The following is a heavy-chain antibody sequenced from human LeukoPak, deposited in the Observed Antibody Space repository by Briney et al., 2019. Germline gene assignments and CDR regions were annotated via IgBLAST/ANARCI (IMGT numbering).Heavy chain of an antibody. V-gene: IGHV3-21*01. D-gene: IGHD3-3*01. CDR1: GFTFSSYA. CDR2: ISSSSSYI. J-gene: IGHJ6*03. Sequence: GGSLRLSCAASGFTFSSYAMSWVRQAPGKGLEWVSSISSSSSYIYYADSVKGRFTISRDNAKNSLYLQMNSLRAEDTAVYYCARVGNYDFWSGYGYMDVWGKGTTVTVSS. CDR3: ARVGNYDFWSGYGYMDV.